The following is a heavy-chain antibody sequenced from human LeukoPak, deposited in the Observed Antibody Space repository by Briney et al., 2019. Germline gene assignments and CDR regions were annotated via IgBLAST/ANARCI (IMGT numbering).Heavy chain of an antibody. CDR3: AKDVLLFVTYSPTPGLVA. CDR1: GFAFKSYD. D-gene: IGHD3-10*01. CDR2: ISGTGATT. Sequence: GGSLRLSCAASGFAFKSYDMTWVRQAPGKGLEWVSSISGTGATTHYADSVKGRFTISRDNFKNMMFLEMKSLRAEDTAVYYCAKDVLLFVTYSPTPGLVACGQGCLVTVSS. V-gene: IGHV3-23*01. J-gene: IGHJ5*02.